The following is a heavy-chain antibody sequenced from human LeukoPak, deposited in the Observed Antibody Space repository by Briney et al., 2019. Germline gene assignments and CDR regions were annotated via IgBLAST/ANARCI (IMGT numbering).Heavy chain of an antibody. CDR1: GHTLTELS. CDR3: AIGLCSSTSCYREIDH. D-gene: IGHD2-2*01. Sequence: ASVKVSCKVSGHTLTELSMHWVRQAPGKGLEWMGGFDPEDGETIYAQKFQGRVTMTEDTSTDTAYMELSSLRSEDTAVYYCAIGLCSSTSCYREIDHWGQGTLVTVSS. CDR2: FDPEDGET. J-gene: IGHJ4*02. V-gene: IGHV1-24*01.